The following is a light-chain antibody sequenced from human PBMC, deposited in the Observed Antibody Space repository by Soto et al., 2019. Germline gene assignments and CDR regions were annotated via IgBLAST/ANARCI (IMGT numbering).Light chain of an antibody. CDR2: SAS. CDR3: QKFNTAPLT. Sequence: DIQMTQSPSSLSASVGDRVTITCRASQDISVYLAWYQQKPGKVPKLLIYSASTLQSGVPSRFSGSGSGTEFTLTISSLQPEDVATYYCQKFNTAPLTFGQGTRLGIK. J-gene: IGKJ5*01. V-gene: IGKV1-27*01. CDR1: QDISVY.